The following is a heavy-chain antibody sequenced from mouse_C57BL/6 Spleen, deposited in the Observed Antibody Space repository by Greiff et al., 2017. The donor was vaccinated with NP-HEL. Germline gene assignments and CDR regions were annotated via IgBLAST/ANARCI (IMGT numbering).Heavy chain of an antibody. CDR3: ARQDVYYFDY. Sequence: EVKLMESGGGLVKPGGSLKLSCAASGFTFSSYTMSWVRQPPEKRLEWVATISGGGGNTYYPDSVKGRFTISRDNAKNTLYLQMSSLRSEDTALYYCARQDVYYFDYWGQGTTLTVSS. J-gene: IGHJ2*01. V-gene: IGHV5-9*01. CDR1: GFTFSSYT. CDR2: ISGGGGNT.